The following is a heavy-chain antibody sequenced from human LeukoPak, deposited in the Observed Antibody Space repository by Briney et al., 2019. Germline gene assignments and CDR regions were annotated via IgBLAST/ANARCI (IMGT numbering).Heavy chain of an antibody. J-gene: IGHJ4*02. D-gene: IGHD3-9*01. Sequence: SETLSLTCTVSGGSISSGDYYWSWIRQPPGKGLEWIGEINHSGSTNYNPSLKSRVTISVDTSKNQFSLRLSSVTAADTAVYYCARERPSYYDILTGYYPRSLPYYFDYWGQGTLVTVSS. CDR1: GGSISSGDYY. CDR3: ARERPSYYDILTGYYPRSLPYYFDY. CDR2: INHSGST. V-gene: IGHV4-39*07.